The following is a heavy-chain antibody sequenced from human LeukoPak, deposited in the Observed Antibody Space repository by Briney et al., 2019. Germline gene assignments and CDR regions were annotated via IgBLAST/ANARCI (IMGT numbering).Heavy chain of an antibody. Sequence: GGSLRLSCAASGFTFSNAWMSWVRQAPGKGLEWVGRIESKIDGGTTDYAAPVEGRFTISRDDSKNTLYLQMNSLKTEDTAVYYCTPHGRTLDYWGQGTLVTVSS. CDR1: GFTFSNAW. J-gene: IGHJ4*02. CDR2: IESKIDGGTT. V-gene: IGHV3-15*04. CDR3: TPHGRTLDY. D-gene: IGHD2-15*01.